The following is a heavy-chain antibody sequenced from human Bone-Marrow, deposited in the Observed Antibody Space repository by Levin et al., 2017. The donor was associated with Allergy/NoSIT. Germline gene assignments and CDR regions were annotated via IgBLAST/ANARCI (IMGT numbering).Heavy chain of an antibody. J-gene: IGHJ4*02. CDR3: AGHSTHFDSSGYVYDDY. D-gene: IGHD5/OR15-5a*01. Sequence: GGSLRLSCEVSGITFSTYAMTWVRQAPGKGLEWVSTISSDGGTAYYADSVKGRFTISRDNSRNTLYVQLTSLGADDTAVYYCAGHSTHFDSSGYVYDDYWGQGTLVTVSS. CDR2: ISSDGGTA. CDR1: GITFSTYA. V-gene: IGHV3-23*01.